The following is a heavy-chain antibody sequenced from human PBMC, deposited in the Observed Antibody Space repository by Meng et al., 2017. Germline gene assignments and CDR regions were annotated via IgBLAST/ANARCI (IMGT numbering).Heavy chain of an antibody. CDR2: IIPIFGTA. CDR3: ARVEYYDSSGYYAAFDI. Sequence: QVQLVQSGAEAKKPGSSVKVSCKASGGTFSSYAISWVRQAPGQGLEWMGGIIPIFGTANYAQKFQGRVTITADESTSTAYMELSSLRSEDTAVYYCARVEYYDSSGYYAAFDIWGQGTMVTVSS. D-gene: IGHD3-22*01. J-gene: IGHJ3*02. V-gene: IGHV1-69*01. CDR1: GGTFSSYA.